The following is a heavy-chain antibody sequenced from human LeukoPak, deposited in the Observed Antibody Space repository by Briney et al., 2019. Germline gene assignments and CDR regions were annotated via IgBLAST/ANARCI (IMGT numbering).Heavy chain of an antibody. Sequence: EASVKVSCKASGYTFTGYYMHWVRQAPGQGLEWMGWINPNSGGANYAQKFQGWVTMTRDTSISTAYMELSRLRSDDTAVYYCARDPAWASYFDYWGQGTLVTVSS. J-gene: IGHJ4*02. D-gene: IGHD1-26*01. CDR2: INPNSGGA. V-gene: IGHV1-2*04. CDR3: ARDPAWASYFDY. CDR1: GYTFTGYY.